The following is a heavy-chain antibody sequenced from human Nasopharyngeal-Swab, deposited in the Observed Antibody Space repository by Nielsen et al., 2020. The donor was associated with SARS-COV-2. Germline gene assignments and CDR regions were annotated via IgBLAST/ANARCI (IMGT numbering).Heavy chain of an antibody. D-gene: IGHD5-18*01. V-gene: IGHV4-38-2*02. CDR1: GYSISSGYY. CDR3: ARDPGYSYFNWFDP. Sequence: SETLSLTCTVSGYSISSGYYWGWIRQSPGKGLEWIGNIYHSGTTYYNPSLKSRVTISVDTSKNQFSLKVNSVTAADTAVYYCARDPGYSYFNWFDPWGQGTLVTVSS. J-gene: IGHJ5*02. CDR2: IYHSGTT.